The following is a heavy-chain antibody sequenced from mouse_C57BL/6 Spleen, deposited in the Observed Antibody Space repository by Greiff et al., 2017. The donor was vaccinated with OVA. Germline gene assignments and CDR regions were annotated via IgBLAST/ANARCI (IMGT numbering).Heavy chain of an antibody. CDR2: INPGGGYT. V-gene: IGHV1-63*01. J-gene: IGHJ2*01. CDR1: GYTFTNYW. Sequence: VQLEESGAELVRPGTSVKMSCKASGYTFTNYWIGWVKQRPGHGLEWIGDINPGGGYTNYNEKFKGKATLTADKSSSTAYMQFSSLASEDSAIYYFERGGGPLFEYWGQGTTLTVSS. CDR3: ERGGGPLFEY.